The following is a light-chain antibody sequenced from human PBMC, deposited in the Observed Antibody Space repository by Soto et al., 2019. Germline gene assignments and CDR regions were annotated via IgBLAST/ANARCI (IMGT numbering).Light chain of an antibody. V-gene: IGLV2-8*01. CDR2: EVS. Sequence: QSALTQPPSASGSPGQSVTISCTGTSRDVGDYNYVSWFQQHPGKAPKLMIYEVSKRPSGVPDRFSGSKSGNTASLIVSGLQAEDEADYYCSSYGGNSNVIFGGGTKLTVL. CDR1: SRDVGDYNY. J-gene: IGLJ2*01. CDR3: SSYGGNSNVI.